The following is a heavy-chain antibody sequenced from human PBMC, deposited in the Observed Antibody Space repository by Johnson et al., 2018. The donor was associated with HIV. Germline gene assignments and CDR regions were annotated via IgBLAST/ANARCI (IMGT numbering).Heavy chain of an antibody. Sequence: QVQLVESGGGLVKPGGSLRVSCAVSGITFSNAWMSWVRQAPGKGLEWVSYIGRSGSTFYYADSVKGRFTISRDNAKNSLYLQMNSLRAEDTAVYYCARAPPGWELPDIWGQGTMVTVSS. J-gene: IGHJ3*02. CDR1: GITFSNAW. CDR3: ARAPPGWELPDI. D-gene: IGHD1-26*01. CDR2: IGRSGSTF. V-gene: IGHV3-11*01.